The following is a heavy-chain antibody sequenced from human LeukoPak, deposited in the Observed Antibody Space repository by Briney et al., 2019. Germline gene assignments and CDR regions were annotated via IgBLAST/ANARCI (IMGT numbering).Heavy chain of an antibody. J-gene: IGHJ4*02. CDR3: ARDYYDSSGYTDF. Sequence: PGGSLRLSCAVSGLTVSSNYMNWVRQAPGKGLEWVSIIYSGGNTYYADSVKGRFAISRDNSKNTLYLQMKSLRAEDTAVYYCARDYYDSSGYTDFWGQGTLVTVSS. D-gene: IGHD3-22*01. V-gene: IGHV3-66*01. CDR2: IYSGGNT. CDR1: GLTVSSNY.